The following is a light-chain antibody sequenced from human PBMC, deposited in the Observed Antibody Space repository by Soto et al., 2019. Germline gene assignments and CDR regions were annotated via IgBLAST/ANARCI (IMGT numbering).Light chain of an antibody. V-gene: IGLV2-8*01. J-gene: IGLJ2*01. CDR1: SSDY. CDR3: SSYGGSLNFVL. Sequence: QSALTEPPSASGSPGQSVTISCSGTSSDYVSWYQQHPGKAPKLIVSEVTKRPSGVPHRFSGSKSGNTASLTVSGLQAEDEANYYCSSYGGSLNFVLFGGGTKLTVL. CDR2: EVT.